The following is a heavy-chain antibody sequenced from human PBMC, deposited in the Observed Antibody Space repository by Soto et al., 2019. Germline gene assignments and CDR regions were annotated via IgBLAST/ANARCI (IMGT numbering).Heavy chain of an antibody. CDR2: INGDGSST. CDR1: GFTLSNYY. Sequence: EVQLVESGGGLVQPGGSLRLSCAVSGFTLSNYYMHWARQAPGKGLAWVSHINGDGSSTNYADSVKGRFTISRDNAKNTLYLQMNSLRAEDTAVYYCARGGVPAALDIWGEGTMVPVSS. V-gene: IGHV3-74*01. CDR3: ARGGVPAALDI. D-gene: IGHD3-10*01. J-gene: IGHJ3*02.